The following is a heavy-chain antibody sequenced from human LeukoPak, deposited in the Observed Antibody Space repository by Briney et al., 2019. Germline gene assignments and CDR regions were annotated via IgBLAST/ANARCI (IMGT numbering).Heavy chain of an antibody. CDR3: ATDRPAYDYVWGSFNDAFDI. D-gene: IGHD3-16*01. Sequence: GASVKVSCKVSGYTLTELSMHWVRQAPGKGLEWMGGSDPEDGETIYAQKFQGRVTMTEDTSTDTAYMELSSLRSEDTAVYYCATDRPAYDYVWGSFNDAFDIWGQGTMVTVSS. CDR2: SDPEDGET. J-gene: IGHJ3*02. CDR1: GYTLTELS. V-gene: IGHV1-24*01.